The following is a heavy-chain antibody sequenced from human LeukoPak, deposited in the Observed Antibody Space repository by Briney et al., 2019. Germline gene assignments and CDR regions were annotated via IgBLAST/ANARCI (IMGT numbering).Heavy chain of an antibody. CDR3: ARVRRWLQLLDY. J-gene: IGHJ4*02. CDR2: MNPNSGNT. Sequence: ASVKVSCKASGYTFTGYYMHWVRQAPGQVLEWMGWMNPNSGNTGYAQKFQGRVTMTRDTSISTAYMELSRLRSDDTAVYYCARVRRWLQLLDYWGQGTLVTVSS. CDR1: GYTFTGYY. V-gene: IGHV1-2*02. D-gene: IGHD5-12*01.